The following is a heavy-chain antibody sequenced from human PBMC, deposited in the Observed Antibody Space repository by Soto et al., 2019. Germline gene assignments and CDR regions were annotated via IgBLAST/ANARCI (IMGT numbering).Heavy chain of an antibody. D-gene: IGHD3-22*01. V-gene: IGHV3-30-3*01. Sequence: PWGSLRLSWAAPGFDFNIHALHWIRQAPGEGLDWEAVMAPKGDKNYYSDSVQGRFTISRDTSKSTLYRQMTTLRTEDTAVYYWASGADFYYDTSRYWGQGTLVTVSS. CDR2: MAPKGDKN. CDR3: ASGADFYYDTSRY. CDR1: GFDFNIHA. J-gene: IGHJ4*02.